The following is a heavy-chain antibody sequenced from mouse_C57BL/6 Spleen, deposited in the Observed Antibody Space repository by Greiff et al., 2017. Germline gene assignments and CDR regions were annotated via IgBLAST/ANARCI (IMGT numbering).Heavy chain of an antibody. CDR2: IRNKSNGYTT. CDR3: ARSPLPLYYAMDY. D-gene: IGHD2-1*01. J-gene: IGHJ4*01. V-gene: IGHV7-3*01. CDR1: GFTFTDYY. Sequence: EVKLMESGGGLVQPGGSLSLSCAASGFTFTDYYMSWVRQPPGKALEWLGFIRNKSNGYTTEYSASVKGRFTISRDNSQSILYLQMNALRAEDSATDYCARSPLPLYYAMDYWGQGTSVTVSS.